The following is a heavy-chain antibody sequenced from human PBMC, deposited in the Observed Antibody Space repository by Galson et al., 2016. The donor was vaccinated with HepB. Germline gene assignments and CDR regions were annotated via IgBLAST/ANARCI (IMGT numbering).Heavy chain of an antibody. D-gene: IGHD3-10*01. J-gene: IGHJ5*02. CDR1: GYSFDSYW. CDR3: ARFTRMVRGNLNWLDP. CDR2: IDPSDSHT. V-gene: IGHV5-10-1*01. Sequence: QSGAEVKKPGESLRISCQGSGYSFDSYWISWVRQMPGKGLEWMGTIDPSDSHTNYTPSFQGHVTISVDKSISTAYLQWSSVKASDTDIYYCARFTRMVRGNLNWLDPWGQGTLVTVSS.